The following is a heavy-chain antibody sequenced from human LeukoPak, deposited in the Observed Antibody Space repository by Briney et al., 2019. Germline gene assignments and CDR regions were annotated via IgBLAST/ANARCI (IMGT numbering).Heavy chain of an antibody. V-gene: IGHV3-21*01. CDR3: ARVVAVAGPDY. CDR1: GFTFSSYS. D-gene: IGHD6-19*01. Sequence: GGSLRLSCAASGFTFSSYSMNWVRQAPGKGLEWVSSISSSSSYIYYADSVKGRFTISRDNAKNSLYLQMNSLRSEDTAVYYCARVVAVAGPDYWGQGTLVTVSS. CDR2: ISSSSSYI. J-gene: IGHJ4*02.